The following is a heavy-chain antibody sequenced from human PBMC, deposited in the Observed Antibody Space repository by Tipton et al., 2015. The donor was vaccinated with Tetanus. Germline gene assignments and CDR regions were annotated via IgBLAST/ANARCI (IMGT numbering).Heavy chain of an antibody. Sequence: QLVQSGGGLIQPGGSLRLSCAASGFTFSSCAMNWVRQAPGKGLEWVSGISHDGISSHYAASVRGRFTISRDSSKNMLYLQMNNLGAEDTAVYYCAKGLWYSSSSYFDYWGQGTLVTVSS. CDR3: AKGLWYSSSSYFDY. J-gene: IGHJ4*02. CDR1: GFTFSSCA. V-gene: IGHV3-23*04. D-gene: IGHD6-6*01. CDR2: ISHDGISS.